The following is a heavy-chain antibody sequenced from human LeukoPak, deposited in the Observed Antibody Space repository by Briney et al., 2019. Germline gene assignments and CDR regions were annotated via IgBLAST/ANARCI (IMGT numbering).Heavy chain of an antibody. Sequence: SETLSLTCTVSGGSISSYYWSWIRQPPGKGLEWIGYIYYSGSTNYNPSLKSRVTISVDTSKNQFSLKLSSVTAADTAVYYCARRRGQLLGSYRYAIAFDIWGQGTMVTVPS. CDR1: GGSISSYY. V-gene: IGHV4-59*08. D-gene: IGHD3-16*02. J-gene: IGHJ3*02. CDR2: IYYSGST. CDR3: ARRRGQLLGSYRYAIAFDI.